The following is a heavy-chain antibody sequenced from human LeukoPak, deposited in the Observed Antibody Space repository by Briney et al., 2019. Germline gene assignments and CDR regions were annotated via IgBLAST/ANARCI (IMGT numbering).Heavy chain of an antibody. CDR2: ISAYNGNT. CDR1: GYTFTSYG. V-gene: IGHV1-18*01. D-gene: IGHD3-22*01. CDR3: ARAVRYYYDSGNDY. J-gene: IGHJ4*02. Sequence: ASVKVSCKASGYTFTSYGISWVRQAPGQGLEWMGWISAYNGNTNYAQKFQGRVTITADESTSTAYMELSSLRSDDTAVYYCARAVRYYYDSGNDYWGQGTLVTVSS.